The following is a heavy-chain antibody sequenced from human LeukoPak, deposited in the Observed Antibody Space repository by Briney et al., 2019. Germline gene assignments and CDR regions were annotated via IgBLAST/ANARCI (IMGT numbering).Heavy chain of an antibody. D-gene: IGHD5-24*01. Sequence: PGRSLRLSCAASGFTFGNYWMSWVRQAPGKGLEWVAKIKQDGSEEYYVDSLKGRFTISRDNAKNSLSLQVNNLRAEDTAVYYCARDKGTITPRGYYYYMDVWGRGTTVTVSS. CDR3: ARDKGTITPRGYYYYMDV. J-gene: IGHJ6*03. V-gene: IGHV3-7*01. CDR1: GFTFGNYW. CDR2: IKQDGSEE.